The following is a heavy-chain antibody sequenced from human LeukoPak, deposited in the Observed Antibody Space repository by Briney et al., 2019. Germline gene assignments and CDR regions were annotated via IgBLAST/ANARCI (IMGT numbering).Heavy chain of an antibody. CDR3: ARDPGSTGWYYYYYYMDV. Sequence: GRSLRLSCAASGFTFSSYALHWVRQAPGKGLEWVAVISYDGSNNYYAESVKGRFTSSRDYSKNTLYLQMNSLRAEDTAVYYCARDPGSTGWYYYYYYMDVWGKGTTVTVSS. J-gene: IGHJ6*03. CDR2: ISYDGSNN. V-gene: IGHV3-30*01. D-gene: IGHD6-19*01. CDR1: GFTFSSYA.